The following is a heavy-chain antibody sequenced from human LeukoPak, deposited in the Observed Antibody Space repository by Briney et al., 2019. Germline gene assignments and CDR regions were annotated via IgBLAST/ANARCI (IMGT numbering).Heavy chain of an antibody. V-gene: IGHV3-23*01. CDR2: IRGNGATT. Sequence: GGSPRLSCAASGITFNSHAMTWVRQAPGKGLEWVAAIRGNGATTDYADSVKGRFTISRDNSKSTLYLQMNSLRAEDTAVYYCAKAYHDSGCLIDYWGQGTLVTVSS. D-gene: IGHD6-19*01. J-gene: IGHJ4*02. CDR1: GITFNSHA. CDR3: AKAYHDSGCLIDY.